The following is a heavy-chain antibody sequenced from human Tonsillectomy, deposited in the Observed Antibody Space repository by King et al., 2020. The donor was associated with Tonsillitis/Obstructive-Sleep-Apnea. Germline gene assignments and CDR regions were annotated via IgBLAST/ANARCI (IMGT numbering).Heavy chain of an antibody. CDR1: GYSFTNHW. D-gene: IGHD3-3*01. J-gene: IGHJ4*02. V-gene: IGHV5-10-1*03. CDR2: IDLSNSYT. Sequence: VQLVESGAEVKKPGESLTISCKGSGYSFTNHWITWVRQMPGKGLEWMGRIDLSNSYTNYSPSFQGHVTMSADKSISTAYLQWSSLRASDTAMYYCARLWYYDFWSGYYYFDYWGQGTLVTVSS. CDR3: ARLWYYDFWSGYYYFDY.